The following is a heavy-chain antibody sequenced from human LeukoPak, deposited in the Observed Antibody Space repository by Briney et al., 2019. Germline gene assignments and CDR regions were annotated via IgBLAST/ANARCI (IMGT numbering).Heavy chain of an antibody. D-gene: IGHD6-6*01. CDR1: GYTFSTYG. Sequence: GASVNVSCKASGYTFSTYGVTWVRQAPGQGLEWLGWISAYNGNTNFAQKLQGRVTMTTATPTSTAYMELRSLSTDDTAVYYCARAGTTSSSTPDYWGQGTLVTVSS. J-gene: IGHJ4*02. V-gene: IGHV1-18*01. CDR3: ARAGTTSSSTPDY. CDR2: ISAYNGNT.